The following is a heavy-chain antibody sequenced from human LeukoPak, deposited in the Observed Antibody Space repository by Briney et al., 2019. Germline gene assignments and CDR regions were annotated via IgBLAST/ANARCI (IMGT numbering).Heavy chain of an antibody. Sequence: PGGSLRLSCAASGFTFSSYAMHWVRQAPGKGLEWVAVISYDGSNKYYADSVKGRFTISRDNSKNTLYLQMSSLRAEDTAVYYCARVIGWVAAYSGDGAFDIWGQGTMVTVSS. J-gene: IGHJ3*02. CDR1: GFTFSSYA. CDR3: ARVIGWVAAYSGDGAFDI. CDR2: ISYDGSNK. V-gene: IGHV3-30*04. D-gene: IGHD2-15*01.